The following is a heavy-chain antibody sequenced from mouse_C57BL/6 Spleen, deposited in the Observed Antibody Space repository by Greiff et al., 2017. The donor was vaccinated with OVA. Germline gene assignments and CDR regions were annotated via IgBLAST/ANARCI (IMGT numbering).Heavy chain of an antibody. V-gene: IGHV1-64*01. CDR2: IHPNSGST. J-gene: IGHJ2*01. Sequence: QVQLQQPGAELVKPGASVKLSCKASGYTFTSYWMHWVKQRPGQGLEWIGMIHPNSGSTNYNEKFKSKATLTVDKSSSTAYMQLSSLTSEDSAVYYCARGYYSNYERGYLDYWGQGTTLTVSS. CDR1: GYTFTSYW. CDR3: ARGYYSNYERGYLDY. D-gene: IGHD2-5*01.